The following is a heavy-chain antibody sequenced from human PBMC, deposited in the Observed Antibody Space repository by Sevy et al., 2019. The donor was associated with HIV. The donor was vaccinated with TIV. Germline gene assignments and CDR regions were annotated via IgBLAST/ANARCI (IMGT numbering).Heavy chain of an antibody. D-gene: IGHD3-16*01. CDR1: GFTFSNYG. V-gene: IGHV3-33*01. J-gene: IGHJ3*02. Sequence: GGSLRLSCAASGFTFSNYGMHWVRQAPGKGLEWVAIIWYDESNKYYADYVKGRFTISRDNSDNALYLQMHSLRAEDTAVYYCARDLAGEDAFDIWGQGTMVTVSS. CDR2: IWYDESNK. CDR3: ARDLAGEDAFDI.